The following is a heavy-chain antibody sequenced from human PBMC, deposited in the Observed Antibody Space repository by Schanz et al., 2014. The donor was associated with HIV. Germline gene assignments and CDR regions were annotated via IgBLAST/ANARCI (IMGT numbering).Heavy chain of an antibody. V-gene: IGHV3-7*01. Sequence: EVQLLESGGGLVQPGGSLRLTCAASGFTFRSYAMTWVRQAPGKGLEMVANMNQDGSRKYYVDSVKGRFTISRDNAANSLFLQMNSLRAEDTAVYYCVHDDSDNDGFEMWGQGTMVTVSS. CDR3: VHDDSDNDGFEM. CDR2: MNQDGSRK. D-gene: IGHD3-22*01. J-gene: IGHJ3*02. CDR1: GFTFRSYA.